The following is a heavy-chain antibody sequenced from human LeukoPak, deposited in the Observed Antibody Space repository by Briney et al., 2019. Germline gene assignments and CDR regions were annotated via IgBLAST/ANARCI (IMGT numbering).Heavy chain of an antibody. J-gene: IGHJ5*02. V-gene: IGHV4-59*11. CDR1: GGSISSHY. Sequence: SETLSLTCTVSGGSISSHYWSWIRQPPGKGLEWIGYIYYSGSTNYNPSLKSRVTISVDTSKNQFSLKLSSVTAADTAVYYCAREGMYNWNFNWFDPWGQGTLVTVSS. CDR3: AREGMYNWNFNWFDP. CDR2: IYYSGST. D-gene: IGHD1-7*01.